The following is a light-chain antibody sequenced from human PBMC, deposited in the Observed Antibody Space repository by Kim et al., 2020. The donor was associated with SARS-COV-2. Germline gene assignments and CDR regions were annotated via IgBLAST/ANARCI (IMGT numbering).Light chain of an antibody. J-gene: IGLJ1*01. V-gene: IGLV3-19*01. CDR1: SLRRYY. CDR2: AKD. Sequence: ALGQTVRIKCQGDSLRRYYASWYQQRPGQGPVLVIYAKDNRPSGIPVRFSGSSAGNIASSTITGAQAEDEADYYCNSRDNSGASYVFGTGTKVTVL. CDR3: NSRDNSGASYV.